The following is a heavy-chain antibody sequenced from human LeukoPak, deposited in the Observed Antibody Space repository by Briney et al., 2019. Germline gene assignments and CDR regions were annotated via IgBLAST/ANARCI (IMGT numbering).Heavy chain of an antibody. CDR3: TKDRGQYYDGSGYSDY. V-gene: IGHV3-30*02. Sequence: PGGSLRLSCAASGFTFSSYGMHWIRQAPGKGLEWMAFIRFDGSNKYYADSVKGRFTISRDNSKNTLYLQMNSLRAEDTAVFYCTKDRGQYYDGSGYSDYWGQGTLVSVSS. D-gene: IGHD3-22*01. CDR1: GFTFSSYG. CDR2: IRFDGSNK. J-gene: IGHJ4*02.